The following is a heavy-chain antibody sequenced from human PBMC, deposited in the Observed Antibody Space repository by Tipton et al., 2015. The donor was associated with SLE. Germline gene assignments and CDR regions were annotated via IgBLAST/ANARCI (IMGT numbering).Heavy chain of an antibody. Sequence: TLSLTCTVSGGSISSGSYYWSWIRQPAGKGLEWIGYIYTSGSTNYNPSLKSRVTISVDTSKNQFSLKLSSVTAADTAVYYCARGGVAFDIWGQGTMVTVSS. CDR2: IYTSGST. CDR3: ARGGVAFDI. J-gene: IGHJ3*02. CDR1: GGSISSGSYY. V-gene: IGHV4-61*09.